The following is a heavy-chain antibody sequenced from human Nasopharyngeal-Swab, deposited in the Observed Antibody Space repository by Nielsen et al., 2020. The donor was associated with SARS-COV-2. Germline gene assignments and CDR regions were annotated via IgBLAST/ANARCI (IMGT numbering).Heavy chain of an antibody. J-gene: IGHJ4*02. CDR2: ISSTGNYI. V-gene: IGHV3-21*01. D-gene: IGHD3-16*01. CDR3: ARSEYYFDY. Sequence: GGSLRPSCAASGFAFRTHSMHWVRQAPGRGLEWVSFISSTGNYIYYADSVKGRFTISRDNAKKSLHLQMDSLRVEDTAVYYCARSEYYFDYWGQGSLVTVSS. CDR1: GFAFRTHS.